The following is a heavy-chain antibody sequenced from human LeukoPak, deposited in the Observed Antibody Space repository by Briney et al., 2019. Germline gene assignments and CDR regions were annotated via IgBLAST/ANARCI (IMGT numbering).Heavy chain of an antibody. J-gene: IGHJ3*02. CDR3: AKENPTQDAFDI. Sequence: GSSVKVSCKASGGTFSSYAISWVRQAPGQGLEWMGGIIPIFGTANYAQKFQGRVTITADESTSTAYMELSSLRSEDTAVYYCAKENPTQDAFDIWGQGTMVTVSS. CDR1: GGTFSSYA. CDR2: IIPIFGTA. V-gene: IGHV1-69*01.